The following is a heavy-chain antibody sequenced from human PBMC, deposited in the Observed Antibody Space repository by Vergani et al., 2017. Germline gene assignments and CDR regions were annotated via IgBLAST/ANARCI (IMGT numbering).Heavy chain of an antibody. D-gene: IGHD1-1*01. J-gene: IGHJ4*02. V-gene: IGHV3-15*01. CDR1: GITFKNAW. CDR3: YTDDHDY. Sequence: EVQVVESGGGLIKPGGSLRLSCVVSGITFKNAWINWVRQAPGKGLEWIGRIRSKDDGGSADYAAPLKGRFTISRDDSKDSAFLLVNNLKNEDTAVYFCYTDDHDYWGQGTMVTVSS. CDR2: IRSKDDGGSA.